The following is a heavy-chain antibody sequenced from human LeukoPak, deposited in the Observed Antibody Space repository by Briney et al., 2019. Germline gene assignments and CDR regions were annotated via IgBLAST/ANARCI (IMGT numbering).Heavy chain of an antibody. CDR2: IYYSGST. Sequence: TSETLSLTCTVSGGSISSYYWSWIRQHPGKGLEWIGYIYYSGSTYYNPSLKSRVTISVDTSKNQFSLKLSSVTAADTAVYYCARESAVDYYDSSGYSAPGSAFDIWGQGTMVTVSS. CDR1: GGSISSYY. V-gene: IGHV4-59*06. CDR3: ARESAVDYYDSSGYSAPGSAFDI. D-gene: IGHD3-22*01. J-gene: IGHJ3*02.